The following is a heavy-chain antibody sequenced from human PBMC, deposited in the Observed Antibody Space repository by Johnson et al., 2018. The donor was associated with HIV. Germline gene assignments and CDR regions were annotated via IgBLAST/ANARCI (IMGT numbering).Heavy chain of an antibody. D-gene: IGHD3-9*01. Sequence: VQLVESGGGLVQPGRSLRLSCAASGFTFDDYAMHWVRQAPGKGLEWVSGISWNSGSIGYVDSVKGRFTISRDNAKNSLYLQMNSLRAEDTAVYYCARELYDILTGSPGAFDIWGQGTMVTVSS. V-gene: IGHV3-9*01. CDR1: GFTFDDYA. CDR3: ARELYDILTGSPGAFDI. J-gene: IGHJ3*02. CDR2: ISWNSGSI.